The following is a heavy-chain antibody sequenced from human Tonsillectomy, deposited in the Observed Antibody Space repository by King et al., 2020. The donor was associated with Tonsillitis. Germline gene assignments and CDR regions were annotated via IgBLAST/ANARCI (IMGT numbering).Heavy chain of an antibody. CDR1: GFTFSNYW. J-gene: IGHJ4*02. Sequence: QLVQSGGGLVQPGGSLRLSCAASGFTFSNYWMSWVRQAPGKGLEWVANIEQHGSEKYYVDSVKGRFTISRDNAKNSLYLQMNSLRAEDTAVYYCAREAHYDFWSAYWNFDYWGQGTLVTVSS. V-gene: IGHV3-7*01. D-gene: IGHD3-3*01. CDR2: IEQHGSEK. CDR3: AREAHYDFWSAYWNFDY.